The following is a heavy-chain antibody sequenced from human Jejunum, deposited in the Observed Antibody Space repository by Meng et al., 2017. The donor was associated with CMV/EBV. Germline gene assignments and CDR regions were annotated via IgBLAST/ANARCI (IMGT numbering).Heavy chain of an antibody. D-gene: IGHD2-2*01. Sequence: CAASGFTFSSYAMSWVRQAPGKGLEWVSAISGSGGSSYYADSVKGRFTISRDNSKNTLYLQMNSLRAEDTAIYYCAKLTSWYGGFDYWGQGTLVTVSS. V-gene: IGHV3-23*01. CDR1: GFTFSSYA. J-gene: IGHJ4*02. CDR3: AKLTSWYGGFDY. CDR2: ISGSGGSS.